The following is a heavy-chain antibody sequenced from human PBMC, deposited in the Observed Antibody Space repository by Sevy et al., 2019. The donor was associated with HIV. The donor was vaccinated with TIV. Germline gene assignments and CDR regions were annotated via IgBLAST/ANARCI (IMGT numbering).Heavy chain of an antibody. J-gene: IGHJ5*02. V-gene: IGHV4-39*01. Sequence: LLQLPETLSLTCTVSGGSISSSSYYWGWIRQPPGKGLEWIGSIYYSGSTYYNPSLKSRVTISVDTSKNQFSLKLSSVTAADTAVYYCARRIAVAGTAWFDPWGQGTLVTVSS. CDR1: GGSISSSSYY. D-gene: IGHD6-19*01. CDR2: IYYSGST. CDR3: ARRIAVAGTAWFDP.